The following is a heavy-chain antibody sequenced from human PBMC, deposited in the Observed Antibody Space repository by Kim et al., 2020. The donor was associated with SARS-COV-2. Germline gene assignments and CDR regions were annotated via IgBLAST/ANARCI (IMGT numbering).Heavy chain of an antibody. V-gene: IGHV4-39*01. Sequence: SETLSLTCTVSGFSISSSAHYWGWIRQSPGKGLEWIANIYYTGTTHYNPSLRSRVTMSVDTSKNRFSLNLAAVTAADIGVYFCVRQEGQRYYFFGMDVWGQGTPVSVSS. D-gene: IGHD3-9*01. CDR3: VRQEGQRYYFFGMDV. CDR2: IYYTGTT. CDR1: GFSISSSAHY. J-gene: IGHJ6*02.